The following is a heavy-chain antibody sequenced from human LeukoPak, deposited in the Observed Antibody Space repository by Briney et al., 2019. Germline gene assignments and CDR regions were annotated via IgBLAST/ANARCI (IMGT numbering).Heavy chain of an antibody. V-gene: IGHV4-4*07. D-gene: IGHD5-18*01. CDR3: GVDTYGYGY. CDR1: GGSISSYY. CDR2: AYTSGSI. J-gene: IGHJ4*02. Sequence: SETLSLTCTVSGGSISSYYWSWIRQPAGKGLEWIGRAYTSGSINYNPSLRNRVTMSVDTPKNQFSLKLSSVTAADTAVYYCGVDTYGYGYWGQGMLVTVSS.